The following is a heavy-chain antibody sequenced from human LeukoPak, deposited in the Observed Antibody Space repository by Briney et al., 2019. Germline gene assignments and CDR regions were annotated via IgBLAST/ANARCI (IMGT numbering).Heavy chain of an antibody. CDR3: ARRVRYCGGDCYPLDY. D-gene: IGHD2-21*02. CDR2: ISSSGSTI. J-gene: IGHJ4*02. V-gene: IGHV3-48*04. Sequence: PGGSLRLSCAASGFTFSSYSMNWVRQAPGKGLEWVSSISSSGSTIYYADSVKGRFTISRDNAKNSLYLQMNSLRAEDTAVYYCARRVRYCGGDCYPLDYWGQGTLVTVSS. CDR1: GFTFSSYS.